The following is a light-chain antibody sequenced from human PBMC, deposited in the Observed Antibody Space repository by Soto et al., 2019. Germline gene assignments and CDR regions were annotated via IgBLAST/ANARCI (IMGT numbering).Light chain of an antibody. V-gene: IGKV1-39*01. J-gene: IGKJ4*01. Sequence: DIQMTQSPSSLSASVGDRVTITCRARQSISSYLNWYHQKPGKAPKLLICAASSLQSGVPSRFSGSGSGTDFTLTISSLQHEDSATYYCKQSYSTTLTLGGGTKVEIK. CDR2: AAS. CDR1: QSISSY. CDR3: KQSYSTTLT.